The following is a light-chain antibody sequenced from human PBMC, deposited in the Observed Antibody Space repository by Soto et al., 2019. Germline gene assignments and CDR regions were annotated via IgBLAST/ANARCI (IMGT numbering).Light chain of an antibody. Sequence: DIQMTQSPSSLSASVGDRVTITCRASQSIDTYLNWHQRKPGKAPNVLIYAASTLQSGVPTRFSGSGSGTDFTLTISSLQPEDFATYYCQQSYSVPRTFGLGTKVEIK. CDR3: QQSYSVPRT. CDR1: QSIDTY. J-gene: IGKJ1*01. CDR2: AAS. V-gene: IGKV1-39*01.